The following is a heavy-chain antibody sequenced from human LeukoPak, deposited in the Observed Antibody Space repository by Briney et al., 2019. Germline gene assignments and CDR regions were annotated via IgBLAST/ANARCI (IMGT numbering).Heavy chain of an antibody. CDR2: IYDSGST. Sequence: SETLSLTCTVSGGSISSHYWSWVRQPPGKGLEWIGYIYDSGSTNYNPSLKSRVTISVDTSKNQFSLKLSSVTAADTAVYYCARGWFVGYGYWGQGTLVTVSS. D-gene: IGHD2-15*01. J-gene: IGHJ4*02. CDR3: ARGWFVGYGY. V-gene: IGHV4-59*11. CDR1: GGSISSHY.